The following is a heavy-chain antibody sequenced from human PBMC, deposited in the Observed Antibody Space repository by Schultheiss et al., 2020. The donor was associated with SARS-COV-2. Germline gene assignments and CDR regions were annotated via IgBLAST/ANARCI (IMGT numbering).Heavy chain of an antibody. Sequence: SETLSLTCTVSGGSISSYYWSWIRQPPGKGLEWIGYIYYSGSTNYNPSLKSRVTISVDTSKNQFSLKLSSVTAADTAVYYCARHRDGYNAEYFQHWGQGTLVTVSS. CDR2: IYYSGST. J-gene: IGHJ1*01. CDR1: GGSISSYY. CDR3: ARHRDGYNAEYFQH. V-gene: IGHV4-59*08. D-gene: IGHD5-24*01.